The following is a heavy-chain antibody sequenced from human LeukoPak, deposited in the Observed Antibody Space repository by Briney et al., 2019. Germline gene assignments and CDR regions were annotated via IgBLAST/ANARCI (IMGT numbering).Heavy chain of an antibody. CDR1: GFAFSSYW. D-gene: IGHD3-10*01. CDR3: ARVPKVLLWFGEPLEAFDI. V-gene: IGHV3-7*01. CDR2: IKQDGSEK. Sequence: GGSLRLSCAASGFAFSSYWMSWVRQAPGKGLEWVANIKQDGSEKYYVDSVKGRFTISRDNAKNSLYLQMNSLRAEDTAVYYCARVPKVLLWFGEPLEAFDIWGQGTMVTVSS. J-gene: IGHJ3*02.